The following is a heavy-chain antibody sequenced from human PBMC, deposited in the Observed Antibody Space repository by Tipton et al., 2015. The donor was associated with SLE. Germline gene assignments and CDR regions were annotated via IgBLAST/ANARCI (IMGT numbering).Heavy chain of an antibody. J-gene: IGHJ6*02. V-gene: IGHV3-9*01. Sequence: RSLRLSCAASGFTFDDYAMHWVRQAPGKGLEWVSGISWNSGSIGYADSVKGRFTISRDNAKNSLYLQMNSLRAEDTALYYCASGLWFRELSHGMDVWGQGTTVTVSS. CDR1: GFTFDDYA. CDR2: ISWNSGSI. CDR3: ASGLWFRELSHGMDV. D-gene: IGHD3-10*01.